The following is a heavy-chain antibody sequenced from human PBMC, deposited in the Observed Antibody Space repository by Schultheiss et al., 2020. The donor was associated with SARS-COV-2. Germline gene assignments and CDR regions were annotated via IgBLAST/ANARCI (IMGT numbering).Heavy chain of an antibody. CDR3: AREWYSSSDFGMDV. CDR1: GGSISSGSYY. V-gene: IGHV4-61*02. CDR2: IYTSGST. Sequence: SETLSLTCTVSGGSISSGSYYWSWIRQPAGKGLEWIGRIYTSGSTNYNPSLKSRVTISVDTSKNQFSLQLNSVTPEDTAVYYCAREWYSSSDFGMDVWGQGTTVTVSS. D-gene: IGHD6-6*01. J-gene: IGHJ6*02.